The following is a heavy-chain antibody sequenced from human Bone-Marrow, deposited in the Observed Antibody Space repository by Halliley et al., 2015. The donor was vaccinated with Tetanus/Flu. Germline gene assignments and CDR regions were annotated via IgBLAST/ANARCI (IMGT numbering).Heavy chain of an antibody. D-gene: IGHD3-10*01. CDR2: ISHRGSP. J-gene: IGHJ5*02. CDR3: ARDYYGSGRAWFDP. V-gene: IGHV4-4*02. Sequence: GWMGEISHRGSPNYNPPLQSRVTIPVDKSKNQFSLGLSDVTAADTAVYHCARDYYGSGRAWFDPWGQGTLVTVSS.